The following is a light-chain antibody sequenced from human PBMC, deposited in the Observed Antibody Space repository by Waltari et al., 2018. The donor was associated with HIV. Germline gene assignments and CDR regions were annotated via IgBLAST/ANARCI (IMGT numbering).Light chain of an antibody. J-gene: IGLJ3*02. CDR2: NNN. Sequence: QSVLTQPPSASGTPGQRVPITCSGTDHTIGRNTVNWYQHPPGTAPTLLMYNNNERPSGVPDRFSGSKSGTSASLAISGLQSDDEANYYCATWDDSLRGRVFGGGTKLTVL. CDR1: DHTIGRNT. CDR3: ATWDDSLRGRV. V-gene: IGLV1-44*01.